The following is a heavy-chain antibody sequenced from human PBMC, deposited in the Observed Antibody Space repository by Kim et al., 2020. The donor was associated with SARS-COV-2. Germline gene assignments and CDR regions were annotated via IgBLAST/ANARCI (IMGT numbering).Heavy chain of an antibody. D-gene: IGHD4-17*01. V-gene: IGHV3-48*03. CDR1: GFTFGGYE. Sequence: GGSLRLSCATSGFTFGGYEMNWVRQAPGKGLEWVAYITSSGTRKEYADSVEGRFSIFRDNAKNSLFLQMNSLRAEDTAVYYCTRANPTVADFDSWCQGTL. CDR2: ITSSGTRK. J-gene: IGHJ4*02. CDR3: TRANPTVADFDS.